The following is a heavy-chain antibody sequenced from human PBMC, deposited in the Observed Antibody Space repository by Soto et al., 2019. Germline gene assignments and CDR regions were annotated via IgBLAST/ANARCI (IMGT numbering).Heavy chain of an antibody. Sequence: GESLKISCKGSGYTFNTYWIGWVRQMPGKGLEWMGIIYPGDSDTRYSPSFQGQVIISADKYVTTAFLQWSSLKASDSGIYYCARGYSFGFKAFDVWGRGTMVTVSS. V-gene: IGHV5-51*01. CDR1: GYTFNTYW. CDR3: ARGYSFGFKAFDV. D-gene: IGHD5-12*01. CDR2: IYPGDSDT. J-gene: IGHJ3*01.